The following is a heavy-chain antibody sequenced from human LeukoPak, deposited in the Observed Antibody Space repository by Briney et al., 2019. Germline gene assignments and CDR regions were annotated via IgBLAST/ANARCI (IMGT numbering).Heavy chain of an antibody. Sequence: PSETLSLTCTVSGGSISNYYWSWIRQPPGMGLEWIGNIYYSGSTNYNPSLKSRVTISVETSKNQFSLKLSSVTAADTAVYYCARRTDSGSWYFDLWGRGTLVNVSS. CDR2: IYYSGST. CDR1: GGSISNYY. V-gene: IGHV4-59*01. J-gene: IGHJ2*01. D-gene: IGHD6-6*01. CDR3: ARRTDSGSWYFDL.